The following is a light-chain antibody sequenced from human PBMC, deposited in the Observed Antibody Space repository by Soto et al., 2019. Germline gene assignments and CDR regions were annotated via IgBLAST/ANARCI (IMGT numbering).Light chain of an antibody. CDR3: QQYYSYPPWT. CDR2: AAS. CDR1: QGISSY. Sequence: IQLTQSPSSFSASTGDRVTITCRASQGISSYLAWYQQKPGKAPKLLIYAASTLQSGVPSRFSGSGSGTDFTLTISCLQSEDFATYYCQQYYSYPPWTFGQGTKVDIK. J-gene: IGKJ1*01. V-gene: IGKV1-8*01.